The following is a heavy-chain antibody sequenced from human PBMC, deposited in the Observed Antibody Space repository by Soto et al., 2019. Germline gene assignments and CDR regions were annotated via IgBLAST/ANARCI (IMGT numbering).Heavy chain of an antibody. D-gene: IGHD1-26*01. J-gene: IGHJ3*02. CDR1: GFTFSSYA. Sequence: GGSLRLSCAASGFTFSSYAMIWVRQAPGKGLEWVAVISYDGSNKYYADSVKGRFTISRDNSKNTLYLQMNSLRAEDTAVYYCARVSGDDAFDIWGQGTMVTVSS. CDR3: ARVSGDDAFDI. CDR2: ISYDGSNK. V-gene: IGHV3-30-3*01.